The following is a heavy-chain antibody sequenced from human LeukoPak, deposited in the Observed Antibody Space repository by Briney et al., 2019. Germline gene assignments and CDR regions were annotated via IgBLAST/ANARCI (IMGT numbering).Heavy chain of an antibody. CDR3: AKGGAMTTGFV. V-gene: IGHV3-30*02. Sequence: PGGSLRLSCAASGFTFNNYGMHWVRQAPGKGLEWVAFIRYNGNNQYYADSVKGRFTISRDNSKNTLYLQMNSLRADDTAVYYCAKGGAMTTGFVWGQGSLVTVSS. J-gene: IGHJ4*02. CDR2: IRYNGNNQ. D-gene: IGHD4-17*01. CDR1: GFTFNNYG.